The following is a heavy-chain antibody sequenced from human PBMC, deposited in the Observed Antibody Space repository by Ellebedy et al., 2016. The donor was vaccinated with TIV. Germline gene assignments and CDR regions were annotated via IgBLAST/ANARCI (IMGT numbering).Heavy chain of an antibody. CDR1: GSTLSDYY. Sequence: PGGSLRLSCGSSGSTLSDYYMSWIRQAPGKGLEWVSFISRGGTTIYYADVVKGRFTISRDDAKNLLYLQMNNLRAEDTALYYCAMTAGPTEATDYWGQGIQVTVSS. V-gene: IGHV3-11*01. CDR3: AMTAGPTEATDY. CDR2: ISRGGTTI. J-gene: IGHJ4*02.